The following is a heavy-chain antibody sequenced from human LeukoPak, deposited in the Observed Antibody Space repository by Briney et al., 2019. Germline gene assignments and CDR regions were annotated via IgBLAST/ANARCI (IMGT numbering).Heavy chain of an antibody. V-gene: IGHV3-48*01. D-gene: IGHD2/OR15-2a*01. CDR2: ISSSSTI. CDR3: AKDLPANIRGAFDI. Sequence: GGSLRLSCAASGFTFSSYSMNWVGQAPGKGLESVSYISSSSTIYYADSVKGRFTISRDNSKNTLYLQMNSLRAEDTAVYYCAKDLPANIRGAFDIWGQGTMVTVSS. CDR1: GFTFSSYS. J-gene: IGHJ3*02.